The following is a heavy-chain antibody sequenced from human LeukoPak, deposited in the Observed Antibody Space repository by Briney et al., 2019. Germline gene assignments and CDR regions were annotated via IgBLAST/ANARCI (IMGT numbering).Heavy chain of an antibody. CDR3: AREYDILTGIDY. CDR1: GGTFSSYA. D-gene: IGHD3-9*01. J-gene: IGHJ4*02. Sequence: ASVKVSCKASGGTFSSYAISWVRQAPGQGLEWMGWINPNSGGTNYAQKFQGRVTMTRDTSISTAYMELSRLRSDDTAVYYCAREYDILTGIDYWGQGTLVTVSS. CDR2: INPNSGGT. V-gene: IGHV1-2*02.